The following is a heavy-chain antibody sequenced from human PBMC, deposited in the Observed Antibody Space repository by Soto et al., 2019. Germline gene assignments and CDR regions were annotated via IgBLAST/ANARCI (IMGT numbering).Heavy chain of an antibody. D-gene: IGHD6-13*01. CDR3: ARGYSSRWSYNWFDP. CDR2: ISSSGNAI. CDR1: GFTFSDYY. V-gene: IGHV3-11*01. J-gene: IGHJ5*02. Sequence: GPLRLSCAASGFTFSDYYMSWIRQAPGKGLEWVSYISSSGNAIYSVDSVKGRFTISRDNAKNSLYLQMNSLRAEDTAIYYCARGYSSRWSYNWFDPWGQGTLVTVSS.